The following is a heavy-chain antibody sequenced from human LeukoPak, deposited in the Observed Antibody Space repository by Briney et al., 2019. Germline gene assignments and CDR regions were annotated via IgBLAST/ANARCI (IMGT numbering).Heavy chain of an antibody. D-gene: IGHD3-22*01. CDR1: GGSISSGGYY. V-gene: IGHV4-31*03. Sequence: PSETLSLICTVSGGSISSGGYYWSWIRQHPGKGLEWIGYIYYSGSTYYNPSLKSRVTISVDTSKNQFSLKLSSVTAADTAVYYCAREYYYDSSGSLSYGMDVWGQGTTVTVSS. J-gene: IGHJ6*02. CDR3: AREYYYDSSGSLSYGMDV. CDR2: IYYSGST.